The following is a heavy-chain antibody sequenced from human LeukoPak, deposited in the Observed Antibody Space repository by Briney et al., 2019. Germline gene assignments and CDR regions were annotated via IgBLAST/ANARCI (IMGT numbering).Heavy chain of an antibody. CDR1: GYSFSTYW. CDR2: IYPGDSDT. J-gene: IGHJ4*02. CDR3: ARRSAGYNDY. Sequence: GESLKISSKGSGYSFSTYWIGWVRQMPGKGLEWMGFIYPGDSDTRYSPSFQGQVTISADKSISTAYLQWSGLKVSDTAIYYCARRSAGYNDYWGQGTLVTVSS. D-gene: IGHD5-24*01. V-gene: IGHV5-51*01.